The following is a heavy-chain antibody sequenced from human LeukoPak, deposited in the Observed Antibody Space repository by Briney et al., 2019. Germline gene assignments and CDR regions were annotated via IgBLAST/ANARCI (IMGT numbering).Heavy chain of an antibody. Sequence: GGSLRLSCAASGFTFDDYAMHWVRQAPGKGLEWVSGISWNSGSIGYADSVKGRFTISRDNAKNSLYLQMNSLGAEDMALYYCARGGYCTNGVCYAHLDYWGQGTLVTVSS. CDR3: ARGGYCTNGVCYAHLDY. CDR1: GFTFDDYA. J-gene: IGHJ4*02. CDR2: ISWNSGSI. D-gene: IGHD2-8*01. V-gene: IGHV3-9*03.